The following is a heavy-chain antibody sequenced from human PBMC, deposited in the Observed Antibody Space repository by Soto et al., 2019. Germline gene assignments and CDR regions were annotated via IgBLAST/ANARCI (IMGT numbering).Heavy chain of an antibody. V-gene: IGHV3-74*01. CDR1: GFTFSSYW. CDR3: ARPRGSSSWPFDY. J-gene: IGHJ4*02. D-gene: IGHD6-13*01. Sequence: GGSLRLSCAASGFTFSSYWMHWVRQAPGKGPVWVSRINSDGSSTDYADSVKGRFTISRDNAKNTLYLQMNSLRAEDTAVYYCARPRGSSSWPFDYWGLGTLVTVSS. CDR2: INSDGSST.